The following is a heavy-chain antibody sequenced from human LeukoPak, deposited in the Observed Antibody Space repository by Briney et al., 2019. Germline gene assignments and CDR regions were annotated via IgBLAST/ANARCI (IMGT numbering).Heavy chain of an antibody. Sequence: GESLKISCKGSVYSFTSYWNSWVHQMPGKGLEWMGRIDPSDSYTNYSPSFQGHVTISADKSISTAYLQWSSLKASDTAMYYCARRFPGVSDGMDVWGKGTTVTVSS. CDR2: IDPSDSYT. CDR1: VYSFTSYW. V-gene: IGHV5-10-1*01. J-gene: IGHJ6*04. CDR3: ARRFPGVSDGMDV. D-gene: IGHD2/OR15-2a*01.